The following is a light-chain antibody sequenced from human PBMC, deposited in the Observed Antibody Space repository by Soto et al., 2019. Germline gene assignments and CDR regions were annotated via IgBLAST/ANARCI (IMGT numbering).Light chain of an antibody. CDR1: QDIRNY. CDR3: QQYDNLPSFT. Sequence: DIQMTQSPSSLSASVGDRVTITCQASQDIRNYLNWYQQKPGKAPKLLINDASNLETGVPSRFSGSGSGTDFTFTISSLQPEDIATYYCQQYDNLPSFTFGPGTKVDIK. J-gene: IGKJ3*01. CDR2: DAS. V-gene: IGKV1-33*01.